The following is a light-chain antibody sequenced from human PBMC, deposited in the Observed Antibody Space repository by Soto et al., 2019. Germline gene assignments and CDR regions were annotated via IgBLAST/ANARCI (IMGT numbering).Light chain of an antibody. V-gene: IGKV1-5*03. CDR3: QQYDSN. CDR2: KPS. Sequence: DIQMTQSPSTLSASVGDRVTITCRASQSISRWLAWYQQKPGQAPKLLIHKPSSLESGVPPRFSGSGSGAEFTIIFSSLQPDDFGTYYGQQYDSNFGQGTKLEIK. J-gene: IGKJ2*01. CDR1: QSISRW.